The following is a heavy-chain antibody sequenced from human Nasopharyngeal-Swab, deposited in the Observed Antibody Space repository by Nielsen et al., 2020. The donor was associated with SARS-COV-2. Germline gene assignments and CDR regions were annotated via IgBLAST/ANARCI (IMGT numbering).Heavy chain of an antibody. CDR2: TYYRSKWYN. J-gene: IGHJ6*03. V-gene: IGHV6-1*01. D-gene: IGHD4/OR15-4a*01. CDR3: ARDPSGASYYYYYMDV. CDR1: GDTVSSNSTA. Sequence: SETLSLTCAISGDTVSSNSTAWHWIRQSPSRGLEWLGRTYYRSKWYNDYAVSVKSRITINPDTSKNQFSLQLNSVTPEDTAVYYCARDPSGASYYYYYMDVWGKGTTVTVSS.